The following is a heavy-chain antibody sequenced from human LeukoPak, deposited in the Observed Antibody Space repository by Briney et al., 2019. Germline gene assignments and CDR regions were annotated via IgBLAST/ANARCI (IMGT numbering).Heavy chain of an antibody. V-gene: IGHV3-21*01. CDR1: GFTFSSYS. CDR2: ISSSSSYI. CDR3: ARDQGIAVAGTIY. D-gene: IGHD6-19*01. Sequence: PGGSLRLSCAASGFTFSSYSMNWVRQPPGKGLEWVSSISSSSSYIYYADSVKGRFTISRDNAKNSLYLQMNSLRAEDTAVYYCARDQGIAVAGTIYWGQGTLVTVPS. J-gene: IGHJ4*02.